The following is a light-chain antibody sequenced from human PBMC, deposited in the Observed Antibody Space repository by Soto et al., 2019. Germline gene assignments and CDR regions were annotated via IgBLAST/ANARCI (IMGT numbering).Light chain of an antibody. Sequence: DIQMTQSPSTLSASVGDRVTITCRASQSISSWLAWYQQKPGKAPKLLIYDASNLESGVPSMFSGSGSGTEFILTISSLQPDDFATYYCQQYNSYSRTVGQGTKVEFK. J-gene: IGKJ1*01. CDR3: QQYNSYSRT. CDR1: QSISSW. V-gene: IGKV1-5*01. CDR2: DAS.